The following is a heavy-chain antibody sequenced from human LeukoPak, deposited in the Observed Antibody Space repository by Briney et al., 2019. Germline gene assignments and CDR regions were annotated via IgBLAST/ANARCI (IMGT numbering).Heavy chain of an antibody. Sequence: SVKVSCKASGGTFSSYAISWVRQAPGQGLEWMGGIIPIFGTANYAQKFQGRVTITADESTSTAYMELSSLRSEDTAVYYCARDRRNRIQLWSRGYYGMDVWGKGTTVTVSS. CDR3: ARDRRNRIQLWSRGYYGMDV. V-gene: IGHV1-69*01. J-gene: IGHJ6*04. CDR2: IIPIFGTA. D-gene: IGHD5-18*01. CDR1: GGTFSSYA.